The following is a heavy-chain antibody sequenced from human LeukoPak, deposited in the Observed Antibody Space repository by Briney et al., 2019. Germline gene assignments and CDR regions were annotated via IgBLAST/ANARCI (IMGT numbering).Heavy chain of an antibody. V-gene: IGHV3-53*01. CDR1: GFTVITND. J-gene: IGHJ4*02. D-gene: IGHD1-14*01. Sequence: GGSLGLSCAASGFTVITNDMTWVRQAPGKGLEWVSVLYSDGNTKYADSVQGRFTISRDNSKNTLYLEMNSLSPDDTAVYYCARGVEPLAANTLAYWGQGTLVTVSS. CDR3: ARGVEPLAANTLAY. CDR2: LYSDGNT.